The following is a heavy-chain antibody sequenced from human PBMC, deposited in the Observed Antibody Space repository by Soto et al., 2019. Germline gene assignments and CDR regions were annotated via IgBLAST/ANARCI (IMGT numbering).Heavy chain of an antibody. CDR3: VRDRDLYRDMFHADL. V-gene: IGHV3-48*02. Sequence: HPGGSLRLSCAASGFTFSSYAMSWVRQAPGKGLEWVSDISVSAGSVLYADSVRGRFTISADNAENSVILQMNSLRDEDSAVYFCVRDRDLYRDMFHADLWGQGTLVTVSS. D-gene: IGHD3-10*02. J-gene: IGHJ4*01. CDR2: ISVSAGSV. CDR1: GFTFSSYA.